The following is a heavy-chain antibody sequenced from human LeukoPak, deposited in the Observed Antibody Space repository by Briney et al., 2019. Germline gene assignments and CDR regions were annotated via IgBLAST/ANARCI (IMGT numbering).Heavy chain of an antibody. V-gene: IGHV3-73*01. CDR3: AKHSHDGSAPYYEVQLDY. CDR2: IRSKANSYAT. J-gene: IGHJ4*02. CDR1: GFTFSGSA. D-gene: IGHD3-22*01. Sequence: GGSLKLSCAASGFTFSGSAMHWVRQASGKGLEWVGRIRSKANSYATAYAASVKGRFTISRDDSKNTAYLQMNSLRAEDTAIYYCAKHSHDGSAPYYEVQLDYWGQGTLVTVSS.